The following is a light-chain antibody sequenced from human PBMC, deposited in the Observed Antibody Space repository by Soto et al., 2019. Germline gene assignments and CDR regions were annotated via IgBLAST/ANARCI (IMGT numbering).Light chain of an antibody. V-gene: IGLV1-44*01. CDR3: AAWDDGLNAVV. Sequence: QSALTQPPSASGTPGQRVTISCSGSSSNIESNTVNWYQHLPGTAPKLLIYSNNQRPSGVPDRFSGSKSGTSASLAISGLQSEDETDYYCAAWDDGLNAVVFGGGTKLTVL. CDR2: SNN. J-gene: IGLJ2*01. CDR1: SSNIESNT.